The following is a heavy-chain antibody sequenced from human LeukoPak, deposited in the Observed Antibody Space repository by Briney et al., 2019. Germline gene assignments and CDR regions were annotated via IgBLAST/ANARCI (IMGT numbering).Heavy chain of an antibody. D-gene: IGHD3-22*01. CDR1: GFTFSSYA. Sequence: PGGSLRLSCAASGFTFSSYAMSWVRQAPGKGLEWVSGVSGSGGSTHYADSVKGRFTISRDNSKNTLYLQMNSLRAGDTAVYYCAKETASGYGAFDIWGQGTMVTVSS. CDR3: AKETASGYGAFDI. V-gene: IGHV3-23*01. J-gene: IGHJ3*02. CDR2: VSGSGGST.